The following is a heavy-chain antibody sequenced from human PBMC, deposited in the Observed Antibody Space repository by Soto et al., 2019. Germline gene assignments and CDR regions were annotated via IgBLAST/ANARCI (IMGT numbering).Heavy chain of an antibody. V-gene: IGHV4-4*02. CDR2: IYHSGST. CDR1: GGSLSSSNW. D-gene: IGHD1-26*01. CDR3: ARVYSGSYSDS. Sequence: TSETLSLTCAVSGGSLSSSNWWSWGRQPPGKGLEWIGEIYHSGSTNYSPSLKSRVTISVDKSKNHFSLNLTSVTAADTAVYYCARVYSGSYSDSWGQGTLVTVSS. J-gene: IGHJ4*02.